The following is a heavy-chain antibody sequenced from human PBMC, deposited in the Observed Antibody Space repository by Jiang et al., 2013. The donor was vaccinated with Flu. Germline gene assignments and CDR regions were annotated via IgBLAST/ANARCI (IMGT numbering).Heavy chain of an antibody. V-gene: IGHV4-39*07. J-gene: IGHJ4*02. Sequence: GPGLVKPSGTLSLTCAVSGGSVSSPSDYWAWIRQPPGKALEWIATIYYIGTTYYNPSLKSRVTISVDTSKNQFSLKLSSVTAADTAVYYCARGWLQGDYWGQGTLVTVSS. CDR3: ARGWLQGDY. CDR2: IYYIGTT. D-gene: IGHD5-24*01. CDR1: GGSVSSPSDY.